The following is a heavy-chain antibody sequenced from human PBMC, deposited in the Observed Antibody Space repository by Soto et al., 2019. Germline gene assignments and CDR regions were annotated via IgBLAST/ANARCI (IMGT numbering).Heavy chain of an antibody. CDR2: ISWDDDK. CDR3: AHARNDFVAFDM. D-gene: IGHD2-21*02. V-gene: IGHV2-5*02. CDR1: GFSLNTAGVS. Sequence: QITLKESGPMLVKPTETLTMTCSFTGFSLNTAGVSVGWIRQSPGKALEWLALISWDDDKRSSPSLKTRLTVTQDTSKDQVVLTVTNMEPMDTGTYFCAHARNDFVAFDMWGQGTNVTVSS. J-gene: IGHJ3*02.